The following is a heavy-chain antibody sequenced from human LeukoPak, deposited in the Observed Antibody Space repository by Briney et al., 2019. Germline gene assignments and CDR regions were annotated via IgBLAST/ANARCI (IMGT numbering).Heavy chain of an antibody. J-gene: IGHJ4*02. D-gene: IGHD1-26*01. CDR1: GYSISSGYY. V-gene: IGHV4-38-2*02. CDR3: ARDRGSQPFIDY. Sequence: SETLSLTCTVSGYSISSGYYWGWIRQPPGKGLEWIGSIYHSGSTYYNPSLKSRVTISVDTSKNQFSLKLSSVAAADTAVYYCARDRGSQPFIDYWGQGTLVTVSS. CDR2: IYHSGST.